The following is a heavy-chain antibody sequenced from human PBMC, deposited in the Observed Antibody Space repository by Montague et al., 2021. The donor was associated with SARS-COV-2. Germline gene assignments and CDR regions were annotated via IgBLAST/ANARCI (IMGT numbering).Heavy chain of an antibody. J-gene: IGHJ6*02. CDR1: GFTFSSYG. CDR3: ARDPKYYDILTGYLIARSYYDCYGMDV. D-gene: IGHD3-9*01. V-gene: IGHV3-33*05. Sequence: SLRLSCAASGFTFSSYGMHWVRQAPGKGLEWVAVISYDGSNKYYADSVKGRFTISRDNSKNTLNLQMNSLRAEDTAVYYCARDPKYYDILTGYLIARSYYDCYGMDVWGQGTTVTVSS. CDR2: ISYDGSNK.